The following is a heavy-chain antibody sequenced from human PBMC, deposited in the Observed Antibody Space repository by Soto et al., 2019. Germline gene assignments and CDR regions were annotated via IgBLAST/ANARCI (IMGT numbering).Heavy chain of an antibody. CDR2: ISGSGGST. J-gene: IGHJ4*02. CDR3: AKILAKFTIAAAGFDY. Sequence: GGSLRLSCAASGFTFSSYAMSWVRQAPGKGLEWVSAISGSGGSTYYADSVKGRFTISRDNSKNTLYLQMNSLRAEDTAVYYCAKILAKFTIAAAGFDYWGQGTLVTVSS. D-gene: IGHD6-13*01. V-gene: IGHV3-23*01. CDR1: GFTFSSYA.